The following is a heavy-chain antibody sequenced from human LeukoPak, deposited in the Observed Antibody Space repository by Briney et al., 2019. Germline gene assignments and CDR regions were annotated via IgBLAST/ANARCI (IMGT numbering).Heavy chain of an antibody. CDR1: GGSFSGYY. V-gene: IGHV4-34*01. Sequence: SETLSLTCAVYGGSFSGYYWSWIRQPPGKGLEWIGEINHSGSTNHNPSLKSRVTISVDTSKNQFSLKLSSVTAADTAVYYCAVAGPYYYYGMDVWGQGTTVTVS. CDR3: AVAGPYYYYGMDV. D-gene: IGHD6-19*01. J-gene: IGHJ6*02. CDR2: INHSGST.